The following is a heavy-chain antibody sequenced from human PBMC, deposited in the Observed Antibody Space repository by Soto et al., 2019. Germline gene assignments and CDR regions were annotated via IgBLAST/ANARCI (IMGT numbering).Heavy chain of an antibody. CDR2: IHHSGSS. J-gene: IGHJ5*01. CDR1: GGSISNNNW. V-gene: IGHV4-4*02. Sequence: SETLSLTCAVSGGSISNNNWWGWVRQPPGKGLEWIGEIHHSGSSNYNPSLKSRVTISVDTSKNQFSLKLSSVTAADTAVYYCARGSSGYYYTWFDSWGQGTLDPVS. D-gene: IGHD3-22*01. CDR3: ARGSSGYYYTWFDS.